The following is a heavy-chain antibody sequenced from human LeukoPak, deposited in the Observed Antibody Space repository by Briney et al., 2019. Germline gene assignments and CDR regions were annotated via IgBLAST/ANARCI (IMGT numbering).Heavy chain of an antibody. V-gene: IGHV3-33*01. J-gene: IGHJ4*02. D-gene: IGHD3-22*01. CDR1: GFTFSRYG. CDR2: IWYDGTNK. CDR3: ARDGGGYYFDSRELDY. Sequence: GGSLRLSCGVSGFTFSRYGMHWVRQAPGKGLEWAAVIWYDGTNKYYADSVKGRFTISRDNSKNTLYLQMNSLRVEDTAVYYCARDGGGYYFDSRELDYWGQGTLVTVSS.